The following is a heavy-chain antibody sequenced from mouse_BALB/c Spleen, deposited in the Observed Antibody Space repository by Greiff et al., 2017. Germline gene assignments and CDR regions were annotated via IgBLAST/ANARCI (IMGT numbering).Heavy chain of an antibody. CDR3: ARYGLGRYYFDY. J-gene: IGHJ2*01. CDR2: ISYSGST. Sequence: EVKLVESGPSLVKPSQTLSLTCSVTGDSITSGYWNWIRKFPGNKLEYMGYISYSGSTYYNPSLKSRISITRDTSKNQYYLQLNSVTTEDTATYYCARYGLGRYYFDYWGQGTTLTVSS. V-gene: IGHV3-8*02. CDR1: GDSITSGY. D-gene: IGHD3-3*01.